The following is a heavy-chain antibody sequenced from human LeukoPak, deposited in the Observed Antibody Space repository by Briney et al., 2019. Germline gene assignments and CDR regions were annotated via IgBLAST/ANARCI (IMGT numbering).Heavy chain of an antibody. CDR1: GFTFSSYS. CDR2: ISSSSSYI. D-gene: IGHD3-22*01. V-gene: IGHV3-21*01. CDR3: ASTLRNSSGYYATLDC. Sequence: GGSLRLSCAASGFTFSSYSMNWVRQAPGKGLEWVSSISSSSSYIYYADSVKGRFTISRDNAKNSLYLQMNSLRAEDTAVYYCASTLRNSSGYYATLDCWGQGTLVTVSS. J-gene: IGHJ4*02.